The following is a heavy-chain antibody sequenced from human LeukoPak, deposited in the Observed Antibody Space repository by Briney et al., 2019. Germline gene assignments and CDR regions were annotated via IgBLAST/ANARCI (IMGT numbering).Heavy chain of an antibody. CDR2: INHSGSA. D-gene: IGHD3-10*01. CDR3: ASSKYYGSFDY. CDR1: GGSFSGYY. J-gene: IGHJ4*02. Sequence: PSETLSLTCAVYGGSFSGYYWTWIRQPPGKGLEWIGEINHSGSASYHPSLKSRVTISVDTSKNQFSLKLSSVTAADTAVYYCASSKYYGSFDYWGQGTLVSVSS. V-gene: IGHV4-34*01.